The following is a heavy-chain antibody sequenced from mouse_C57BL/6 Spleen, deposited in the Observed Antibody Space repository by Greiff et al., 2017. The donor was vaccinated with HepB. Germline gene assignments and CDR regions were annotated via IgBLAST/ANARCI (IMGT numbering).Heavy chain of an antibody. D-gene: IGHD2-4*01. CDR1: GYTFTSYW. J-gene: IGHJ3*01. CDR3: ARGGDYDWFAY. Sequence: VQLQQPGAELVRPGTSVKLSCKASGYTFTSYWMHWVKQRPGQGLEWIGVIDPSDSYTNYNQKFKGKATFTVDTSSSTAYMQLSSLTSEDSAVYYCARGGDYDWFAYWGQGTLVTVSA. CDR2: IDPSDSYT. V-gene: IGHV1-59*01.